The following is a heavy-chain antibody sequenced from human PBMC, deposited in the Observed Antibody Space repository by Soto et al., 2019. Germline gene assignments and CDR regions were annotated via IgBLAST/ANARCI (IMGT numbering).Heavy chain of an antibody. CDR2: ISYDGSNK. CDR1: GFTFSSYA. CDR3: ARAVDTAMVREYYGMDV. D-gene: IGHD5-18*01. Sequence: GGSLRLSCAASGFTFSSYAMHWVRQAPGKGLERVAVISYDGSNKYYADSVKGRFTISRDNSKNTLYLQMNSLRAEDTAVYYCARAVDTAMVREYYGMDVWGQGTTVTVSS. J-gene: IGHJ6*02. V-gene: IGHV3-30-3*01.